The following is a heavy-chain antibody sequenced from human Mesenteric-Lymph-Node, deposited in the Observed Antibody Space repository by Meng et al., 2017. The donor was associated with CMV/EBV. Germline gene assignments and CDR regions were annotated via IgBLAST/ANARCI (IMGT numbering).Heavy chain of an antibody. V-gene: IGHV4-39*07. J-gene: IGHJ4*02. CDR2: IYYSGST. CDR3: ARDEDYYDSRGYYVY. D-gene: IGHD3-22*01. CDR1: GGSISSSSYY. Sequence: SETLSLTCTVSGGSISSSSYYWGWIRQPPGKGLEWIGSIYYSGSTYYNPSLKSRVTISVDTSKNQFSLKLSSVTAADTAVYYCARDEDYYDSRGYYVYWGQGTLVTVSS.